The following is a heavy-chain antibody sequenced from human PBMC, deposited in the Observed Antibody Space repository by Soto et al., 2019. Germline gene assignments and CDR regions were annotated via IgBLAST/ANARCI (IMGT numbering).Heavy chain of an antibody. CDR3: AASYCSGGRCSAYAMDI. J-gene: IGHJ6*02. D-gene: IGHD2-15*01. V-gene: IGHV4-4*02. CDR1: GGSINNGNS. Sequence: QVQLQESGPGLVKPSGTLSLTCAVSGGSINNGNSWSWVRQSPGRGLEWIGEIYYSGRTQYNPSLKSLISISVDNPKNQISLKLTSVTAADTDTYYCAASYCSGGRCSAYAMDIWGQGTTVIVAS. CDR2: IYYSGRT.